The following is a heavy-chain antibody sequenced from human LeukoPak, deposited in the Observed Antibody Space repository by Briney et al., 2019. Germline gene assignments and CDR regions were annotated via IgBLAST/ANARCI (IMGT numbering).Heavy chain of an antibody. D-gene: IGHD6-13*01. CDR3: ASSRRDYYYGMDV. Sequence: PSETLSLTCTVSGGSISSYYWSWIRQPPGKGLEWIGYIYYSGSTNYNPSLKSRVTTSVDTSNNQFSLKLSSVTAADTAVYYCASSRRDYYYGMDVWGQGTTVTVSS. J-gene: IGHJ6*02. CDR1: GGSISSYY. CDR2: IYYSGST. V-gene: IGHV4-59*08.